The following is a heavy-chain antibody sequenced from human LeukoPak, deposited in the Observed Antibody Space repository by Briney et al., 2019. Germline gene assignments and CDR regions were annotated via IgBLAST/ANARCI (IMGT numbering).Heavy chain of an antibody. D-gene: IGHD3-22*01. Sequence: ASVKVSCKASGYTFTGYYMHWVRQAPGQGLEWMGWINPNSGGTNYAQKFQGRVTMTRDTSISTAYMELSRLRSDDTAVYYCARDYYDSSGYYYADAFAIWGQGTMVTVSS. CDR1: GYTFTGYY. V-gene: IGHV1-2*02. J-gene: IGHJ3*02. CDR2: INPNSGGT. CDR3: ARDYYDSSGYYYADAFAI.